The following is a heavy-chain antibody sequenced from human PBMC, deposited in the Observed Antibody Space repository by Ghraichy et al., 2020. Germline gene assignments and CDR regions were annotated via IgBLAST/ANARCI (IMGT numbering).Heavy chain of an antibody. CDR3: ARVVEWDSNYDNWFDP. D-gene: IGHD4-11*01. J-gene: IGHJ5*02. V-gene: IGHV4-61*01. Sequence: SETLSLTCTVSGGSVSSGSYYWSWIRQPPGKGLEWIGYIYYSGSTNYNPSLKSRVTISVDTSKNQFSLKLSSVTAADTAVYYCARVVEWDSNYDNWFDPWGQGTLVTVSS. CDR2: IYYSGST. CDR1: GGSVSSGSYY.